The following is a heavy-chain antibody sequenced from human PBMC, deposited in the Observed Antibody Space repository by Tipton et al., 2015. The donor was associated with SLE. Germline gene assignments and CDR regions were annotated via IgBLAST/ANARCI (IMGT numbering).Heavy chain of an antibody. CDR1: GFTFSSYA. V-gene: IGHV3-64D*06. CDR2: ISSNGGST. J-gene: IGHJ3*02. Sequence: GSLRLSCAASGFTFSSYAMSWVRQAPGKGLEYVSAISSNGGSTYYADSVKGRFTISRDNSKNTLYLQMGSLRAEDTAVYYCASLHSGYAFDIWGQGTMVTVSS. D-gene: IGHD5-12*01. CDR3: ASLHSGYAFDI.